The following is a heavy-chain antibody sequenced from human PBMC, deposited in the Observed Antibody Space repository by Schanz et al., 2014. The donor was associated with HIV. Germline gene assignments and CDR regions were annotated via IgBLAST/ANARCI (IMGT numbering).Heavy chain of an antibody. D-gene: IGHD7-27*01. CDR3: ARNWGWGFDF. V-gene: IGHV1-69*01. CDR1: GGTFINYA. J-gene: IGHJ4*02. CDR2: IIPLFGTS. Sequence: QVQLVQSGAEVKKPGSSVKVFCRASGGTFINYAFSWVRQAPGQGLEWMGGIIPLFGTSNYAQKFQGRATITADESTSTAYMELSSLRAEDTAVYYCARNWGWGFDFGGQGTLVTVSS.